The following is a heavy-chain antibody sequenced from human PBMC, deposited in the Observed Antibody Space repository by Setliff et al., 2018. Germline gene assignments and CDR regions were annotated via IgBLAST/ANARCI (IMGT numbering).Heavy chain of an antibody. D-gene: IGHD7-27*01. CDR2: INHSGTT. CDR1: GGSSSSFY. V-gene: IGHV4-34*01. J-gene: IGHJ4*02. Sequence: PSETLSLTCAVYGGSSSSFYWSWIRQPPGKGLEWIGEINHSGTTNYNPSLKSRVTISVDTSKKQFSLKLSSVTAADTAVYYCAKFGPLDLTGDWAFDNWGQGTLVTVSS. CDR3: AKFGPLDLTGDWAFDN.